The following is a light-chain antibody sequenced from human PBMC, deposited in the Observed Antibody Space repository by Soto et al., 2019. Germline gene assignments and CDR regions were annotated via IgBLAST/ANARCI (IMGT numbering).Light chain of an antibody. CDR1: QIVGRVY. J-gene: IGKJ4*01. V-gene: IGKV3-20*01. CDR3: HQYAYSPLT. CDR2: DAS. Sequence: EIVLTQSPGTLSLSPGESATLSCRASQIVGRVYLAWFQHKPGQAPRLLIYDASNRATGVPDRFSGTGSGTDFTLTVSRLEPEDFAVYYCHQYAYSPLTFGGGTTVEIK.